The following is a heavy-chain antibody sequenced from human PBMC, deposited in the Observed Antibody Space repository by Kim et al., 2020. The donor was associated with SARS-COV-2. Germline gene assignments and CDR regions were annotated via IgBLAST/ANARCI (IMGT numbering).Heavy chain of an antibody. J-gene: IGHJ4*02. CDR2: INWNGGST. V-gene: IGHV3-20*04. CDR1: GFTFDDYG. Sequence: GGSLRLSCAASGFTFDDYGMSWVRQAPGKGLEWVSGINWNGGSTGYADSVKGRFTISRDNAKNSLYLQMNSLRAEDTALYYCARGSPLSSTMIVVAPFDYWGQGTLVTVSS. CDR3: ARGSPLSSTMIVVAPFDY. D-gene: IGHD3-22*01.